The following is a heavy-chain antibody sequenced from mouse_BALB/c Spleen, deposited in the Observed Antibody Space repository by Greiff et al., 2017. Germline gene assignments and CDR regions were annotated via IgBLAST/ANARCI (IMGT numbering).Heavy chain of an antibody. Sequence: QVQLQQSGAELVRPGTSVKISCKASGYAFTNYWLGWVKQRPGHGLEWIGDIYPGSGNTYYNEKFKGKATLTADKSSSTAYMQLSSLTSEDSAVYFCARRNYFDYWGQGTTLTVSS. CDR3: ARRNYFDY. J-gene: IGHJ2*01. V-gene: IGHV1-63*01. CDR1: GYAFTNYW. CDR2: IYPGSGNT.